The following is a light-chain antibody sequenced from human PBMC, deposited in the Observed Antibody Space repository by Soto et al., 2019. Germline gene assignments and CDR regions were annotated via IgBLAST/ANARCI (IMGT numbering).Light chain of an antibody. J-gene: IGKJ1*01. CDR3: QQYGSSPT. CDR1: QTVSANS. Sequence: EIVLTQSPGTLSLSPGETATLSCRASQTVSANSLAWYQRKPGQAPRLLIYSASSRSNGIPDRFSGSGSGTDFTLTISSLEPEDFAVYFCQQYGSSPTFGQGSKVEIK. CDR2: SAS. V-gene: IGKV3-20*01.